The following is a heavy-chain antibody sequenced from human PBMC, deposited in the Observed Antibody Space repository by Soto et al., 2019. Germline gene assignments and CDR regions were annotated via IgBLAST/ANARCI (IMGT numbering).Heavy chain of an antibody. D-gene: IGHD2-21*01. J-gene: IGHJ5*02. CDR3: AKDRPRGDIILNWFGP. V-gene: IGHV1-69*06. CDR2: IVRVFGSA. CDR1: RATVTTAV. Sequence: SSVKVSFTAARATVTTAVSIWVRQAPVQGLEWMGGIVRVFGSAKYAKKFQGRLTITEDRSTNTAYMELSSLRSDDTATYYCAKDRPRGDIILNWFGPWGHG.